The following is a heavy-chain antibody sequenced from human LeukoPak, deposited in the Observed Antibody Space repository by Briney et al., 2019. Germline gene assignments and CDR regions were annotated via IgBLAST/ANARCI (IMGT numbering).Heavy chain of an antibody. CDR1: GLSFGSYG. J-gene: IGHJ4*02. D-gene: IGHD6-19*01. Sequence: PGRSLRLPCAASGLSFGSYGMHWVRQAPGKGLEWVAVISHEGSNQYYADSVKGRFTISRDNSKNMVYLQMNSLRAEDTAVYYCARTREQWQVLDYWGQGTLVTVSS. CDR2: ISHEGSNQ. CDR3: ARTREQWQVLDY. V-gene: IGHV3-30*03.